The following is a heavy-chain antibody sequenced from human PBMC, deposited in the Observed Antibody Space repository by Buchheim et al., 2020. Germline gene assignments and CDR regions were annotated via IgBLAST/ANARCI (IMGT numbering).Heavy chain of an antibody. J-gene: IGHJ5*02. CDR3: AKDVRYCSNNRCDS. Sequence: EVQLLESGGGLVQPGGSLRLSCAASGFTFNTYAMSWVRQAPGKGLEWVSGITSSGGYTLYADSVKGRFTISSDNFKNTLSLQMNSLRDEDTALYYCAKDVRYCSNNRCDSWGQG. CDR2: ITSSGGYT. V-gene: IGHV3-23*01. CDR1: GFTFNTYA. D-gene: IGHD2-2*01.